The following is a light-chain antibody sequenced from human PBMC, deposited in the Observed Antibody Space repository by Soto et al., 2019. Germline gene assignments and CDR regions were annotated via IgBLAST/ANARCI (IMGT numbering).Light chain of an antibody. CDR1: QSVRSN. CDR2: GAS. Sequence: EIVMTQSPATLSVSPGERATLSCRASQSVRSNLAWYQQKPGQAPRLLIYGASTRATGIPARFSGRGSGTDITLTSSSLPSDYVAFYYCQHYNNWPAWTFGQGTKVEIK. V-gene: IGKV3-15*01. J-gene: IGKJ1*01. CDR3: QHYNNWPAWT.